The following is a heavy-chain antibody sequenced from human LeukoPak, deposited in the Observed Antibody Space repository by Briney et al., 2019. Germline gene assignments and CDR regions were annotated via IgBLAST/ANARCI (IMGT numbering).Heavy chain of an antibody. CDR3: ARPYTSAWRGAFDI. D-gene: IGHD6-19*01. J-gene: IGHJ3*02. V-gene: IGHV3-66*04. Sequence: TGGSLRLSCAASGFTVSSNYMSWVRQAPGKGLEWVSVIYSGGSTSYADSVKGRFTISRDNSKNTLYLQLDSLRADDTAVYYCARPYTSAWRGAFDIWGQGTMVTVSS. CDR1: GFTVSSNY. CDR2: IYSGGST.